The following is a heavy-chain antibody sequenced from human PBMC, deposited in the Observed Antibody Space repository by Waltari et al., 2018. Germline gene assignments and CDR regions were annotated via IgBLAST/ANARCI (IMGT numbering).Heavy chain of an antibody. CDR3: AKILHEKTSNMIFDS. CDR2: ILDPYCRA. V-gene: IGHV3-23*01. J-gene: IGHJ4*02. Sequence: EVQLLESGGTLIQPGGSLRLSCAASGFNFSNSTMAWVRQTPGKCLEWVSAILDPYCRALSPASVNGRFTISRDNSKDTLFLEMNSLRAEDTALYFCAKILHEKTSNMIFDSWGQGTLVTVSA. CDR1: GFNFSNST. D-gene: IGHD3-16*01.